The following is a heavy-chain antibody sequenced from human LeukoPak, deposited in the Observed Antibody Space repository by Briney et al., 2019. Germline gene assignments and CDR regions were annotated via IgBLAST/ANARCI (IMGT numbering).Heavy chain of an antibody. CDR2: IWYDGSNK. CDR1: GFTFSSYG. CDR3: AKDQRALGAIDY. D-gene: IGHD1-26*01. J-gene: IGHJ4*02. V-gene: IGHV3-33*06. Sequence: TGGSLSPSCAASGFTFSSYGMHWVRQAPGKGLEWVAVIWYDGSNKYYADSVKGRFTISRDNSKNTLYLQMNSLRAEDTAVYYCAKDQRALGAIDYWGQGTMVTVSS.